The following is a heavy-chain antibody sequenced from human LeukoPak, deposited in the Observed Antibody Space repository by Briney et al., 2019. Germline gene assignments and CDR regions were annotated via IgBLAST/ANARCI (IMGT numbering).Heavy chain of an antibody. CDR1: GFTFSDYW. Sequence: GRSLRLSCAASGFTFSDYWMHWVRQVPGKGLVWVSRINSDGRRTNYAEFVKGRFTISRDNAKNTLYLQMNSLRHEDTAVYYCTRDLYYGSGSYGSGSYPNWFDPWGQGTLVTVSS. CDR3: TRDLYYGSGSYGSGSYPNWFDP. CDR2: INSDGRRT. J-gene: IGHJ5*02. V-gene: IGHV3-74*01. D-gene: IGHD3-10*01.